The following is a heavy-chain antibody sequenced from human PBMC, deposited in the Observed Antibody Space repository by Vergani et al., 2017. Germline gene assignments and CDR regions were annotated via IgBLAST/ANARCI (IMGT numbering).Heavy chain of an antibody. CDR1: GYTFTGYY. CDR2: INPNSGGT. Sequence: QVQLVQSGAEVKKPGASVKVSCKASGYTFTGYYMHWVRQAPGQGLEWMGWINPNSGGTNYAQKFQGWVTMTRDTSISTAYMELSRLRSDDTAVYYCAREPPRERQLVREDYWGQGTLVTVSS. J-gene: IGHJ4*02. D-gene: IGHD6-13*01. V-gene: IGHV1-2*04. CDR3: AREPPRERQLVREDY.